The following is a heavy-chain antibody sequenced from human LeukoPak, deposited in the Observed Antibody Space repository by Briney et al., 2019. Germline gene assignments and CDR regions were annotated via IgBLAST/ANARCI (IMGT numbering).Heavy chain of an antibody. CDR1: GGTFSSYA. Sequence: ASVKLSCKASGGTFSSYAISWVREAPGQGLEWMGWINPNSGGTNYAQKFQGRVTMTRDTSISTAYMELSRLRSDDTAVYYCARDNSSGYLKRSVSIDYWGQGTLVTVSS. V-gene: IGHV1-2*02. CDR2: INPNSGGT. J-gene: IGHJ4*02. CDR3: ARDNSSGYLKRSVSIDY. D-gene: IGHD3-22*01.